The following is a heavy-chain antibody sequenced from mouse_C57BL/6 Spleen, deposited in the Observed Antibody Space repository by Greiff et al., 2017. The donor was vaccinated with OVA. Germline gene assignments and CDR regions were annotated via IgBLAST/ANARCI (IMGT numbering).Heavy chain of an antibody. Sequence: VQLQQSGAELVMPGASVKLSCKASGYTFTSYWMHWVKQRPGQGLEWIGEIDPPDSYTNYNQKFKGKSTLTVDKSSSTAYMQLSSLTSEDSAVYYCARSGSNYPFDYWGQGTTLTVSS. V-gene: IGHV1-69*01. J-gene: IGHJ2*01. D-gene: IGHD2-5*01. CDR3: ARSGSNYPFDY. CDR1: GYTFTSYW. CDR2: IDPPDSYT.